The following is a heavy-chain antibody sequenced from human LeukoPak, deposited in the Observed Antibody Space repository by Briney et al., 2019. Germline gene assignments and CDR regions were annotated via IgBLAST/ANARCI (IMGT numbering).Heavy chain of an antibody. CDR3: ASNQYYDFWSVYQKYYFDY. D-gene: IGHD3-3*01. CDR1: GFTFSSYA. Sequence: GGSLRLSCAASGFTFSSYAMSWVRQAPGKGLEWVANIKQDGSEKYYVDSVKGRFTISRDNAKNSLYLQMNSLRAEDTAVYYCASNQYYDFWSVYQKYYFDYWGQGTLVTVSS. J-gene: IGHJ4*02. V-gene: IGHV3-7*01. CDR2: IKQDGSEK.